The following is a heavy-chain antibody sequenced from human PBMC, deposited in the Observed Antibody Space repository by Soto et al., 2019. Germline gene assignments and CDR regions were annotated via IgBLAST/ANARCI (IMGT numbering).Heavy chain of an antibody. CDR1: GSTFSSDV. CDR2: ISGGTT. J-gene: IGHJ6*02. Sequence: EVQLLESGGGLVQPGGSLRLSCVASGSTFSSDVMSWVRQAPGKGLEWVSGISGGTTYYADSVQGRFTISRDDFKNTLFLQMNSLRAEDTAVYRCATRDRVTSGSSLSYGTDVWGQGTTVTVSS. V-gene: IGHV3-23*01. D-gene: IGHD1-26*01. CDR3: ATRDRVTSGSSLSYGTDV.